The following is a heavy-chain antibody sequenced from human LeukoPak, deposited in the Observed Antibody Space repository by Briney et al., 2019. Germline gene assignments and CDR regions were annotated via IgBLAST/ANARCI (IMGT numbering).Heavy chain of an antibody. J-gene: IGHJ5*02. CDR3: ARGQGQQLNNWFDP. D-gene: IGHD6-13*01. Sequence: SETLSLTCAVYGGSFSGYYWSWIRQPPGKGLEWIGEINHSGSTNYNPSFKSRVTISVDTSKNQFSLKLSSVTAADTAVYYCARGQGQQLNNWFDPWGQGTLVTVSS. CDR1: GGSFSGYY. V-gene: IGHV4-34*01. CDR2: INHSGST.